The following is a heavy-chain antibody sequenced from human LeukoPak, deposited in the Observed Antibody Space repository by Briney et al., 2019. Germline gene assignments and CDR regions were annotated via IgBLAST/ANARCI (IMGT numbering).Heavy chain of an antibody. CDR2: INPTSGGT. CDR3: ARGPAAAAGFDI. Sequence: GASVKVSCKTSGYTFTGYYMHWVRQAPGQGLEWMGWINPTSGGTNYAQKFQGRVTMTRDTSISTAYMELSRLRSDDTAVYYCARGPAAAAGFDIWGQGTMVTVS. J-gene: IGHJ3*02. V-gene: IGHV1-2*02. CDR1: GYTFTGYY. D-gene: IGHD6-13*01.